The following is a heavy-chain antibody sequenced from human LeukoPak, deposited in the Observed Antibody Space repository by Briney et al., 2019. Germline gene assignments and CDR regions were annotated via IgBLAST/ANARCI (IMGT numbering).Heavy chain of an antibody. CDR3: ARVSGEYYDFWSGYYPISYYYYGMDV. CDR2: IYYSGST. Sequence: SETLSLTCTVSGGSISSGGYYWSWIRQHPGKGLEWIGYIYYSGSTYCNPSLKSRVTISVDTSKNQFSLKLSSVTAADTAVYYCARVSGEYYDFWSGYYPISYYYYGMDVWGQGTTVTVSS. V-gene: IGHV4-31*03. J-gene: IGHJ6*02. CDR1: GGSISSGGYY. D-gene: IGHD3-3*01.